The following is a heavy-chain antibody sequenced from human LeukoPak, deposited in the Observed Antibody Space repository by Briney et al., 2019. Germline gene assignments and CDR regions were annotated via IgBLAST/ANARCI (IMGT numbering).Heavy chain of an antibody. J-gene: IGHJ2*01. Sequence: GGSLRLSCAASGFTFNNYAMSWVRQAPGKGLEWVSAISPRGGSTYFADSVRGRFTISRDNSKNTVYVQMNSLRAEDTAVYYCARLRWEVTHYWYFDLWGRGTLVTVSS. D-gene: IGHD4-23*01. V-gene: IGHV3-23*01. CDR2: ISPRGGST. CDR3: ARLRWEVTHYWYFDL. CDR1: GFTFNNYA.